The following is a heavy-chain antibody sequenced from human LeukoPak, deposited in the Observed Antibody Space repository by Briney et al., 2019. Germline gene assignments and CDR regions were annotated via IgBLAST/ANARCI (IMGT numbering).Heavy chain of an antibody. J-gene: IGHJ4*02. CDR1: GFTFSSYS. CDR3: AKDRAGTPWAD. V-gene: IGHV3-23*01. Sequence: GGSLRLSCAASGFTFSSYSMSWVRQAPGKGLEWVSTINPSGGSTYYADSVKGRFTISRDNSKNTVYLQMNGLRAEDTAVYYCAKDRAGTPWADWGQGTLVTVSS. CDR2: INPSGGST. D-gene: IGHD1-1*01.